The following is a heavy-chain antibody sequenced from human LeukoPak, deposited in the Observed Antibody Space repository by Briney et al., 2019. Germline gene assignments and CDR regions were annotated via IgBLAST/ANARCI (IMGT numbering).Heavy chain of an antibody. V-gene: IGHV3-20*04. J-gene: IGHJ4*02. CDR1: GFTFDDYG. CDR2: INWNGGST. Sequence: GGSLRLSCAASGFTFDDYGMSWVRQAPGKGLEWVSGINWNGGSTGYADSVKGRFTISRDNAKNSLYLQMNSLRAEDTAVYYCASEEQWLGGYYFDYWGQGTLVTVSS. D-gene: IGHD6-19*01. CDR3: ASEEQWLGGYYFDY.